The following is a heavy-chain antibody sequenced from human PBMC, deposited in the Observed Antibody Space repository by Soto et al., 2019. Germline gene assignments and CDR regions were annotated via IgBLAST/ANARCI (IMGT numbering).Heavy chain of an antibody. J-gene: IGHJ4*02. Sequence: PSETLSLTCGVDGGSFSGYYWSWIRQPPGKGLEWIGEINDSGSTKYNPSLKSRITISVDTSKNQFSLHLSSVTAADTAVYYCARDHPHSYGVYYFDYWGQGTPVTVSS. CDR3: ARDHPHSYGVYYFDY. D-gene: IGHD5-18*01. V-gene: IGHV4-34*01. CDR2: INDSGST. CDR1: GGSFSGYY.